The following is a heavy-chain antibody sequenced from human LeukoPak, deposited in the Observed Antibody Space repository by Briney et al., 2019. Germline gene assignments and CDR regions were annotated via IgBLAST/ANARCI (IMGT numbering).Heavy chain of an antibody. J-gene: IGHJ4*02. CDR3: ARSGNSGYDLESFDY. D-gene: IGHD5-12*01. CDR1: GFTVSSNY. Sequence: GALRLSCAASGFTVSSNYMSWVRQAPGKGLEWVSVIYSGGSTYYADSVKGRFTISRHNSKNTLYLQMNSLRAEDTAVYYCARSGNSGYDLESFDYWGQGTLVTVSS. CDR2: IYSGGST. V-gene: IGHV3-53*04.